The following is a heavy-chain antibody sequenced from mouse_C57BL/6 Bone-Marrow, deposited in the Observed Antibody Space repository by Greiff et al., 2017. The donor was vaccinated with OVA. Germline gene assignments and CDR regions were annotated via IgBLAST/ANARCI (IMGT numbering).Heavy chain of an antibody. J-gene: IGHJ1*03. CDR1: GFNIKDDY. CDR3: TTFDWYFDV. Sequence: EVQLQESGAELVRPGASVKLSCTASGFNIKDDYMHWVKQRPEQGLEWIGWIDPENGDTEYASKFQGKATITEDTSSNTAYLQLSSLTSEDTAVYYCTTFDWYFDVWGTGTTVTVSS. V-gene: IGHV14-4*01. CDR2: IDPENGDT.